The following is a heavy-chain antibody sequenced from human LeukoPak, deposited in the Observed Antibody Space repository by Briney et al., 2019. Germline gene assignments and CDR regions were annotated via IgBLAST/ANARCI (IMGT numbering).Heavy chain of an antibody. V-gene: IGHV4-59*01. D-gene: IGHD1-26*01. J-gene: IGHJ4*02. Sequence: PSETLSLTCTVSGGSISIYYWNWIRQPPGKGLEWIGYIYYSGNTNYNPSLKSRVIISVDMSKSQFSLKLSSVTAADTAVYYCARGVLIVGPVSFDYWGQGTLVTVSS. CDR1: GGSISIYY. CDR3: ARGVLIVGPVSFDY. CDR2: IYYSGNT.